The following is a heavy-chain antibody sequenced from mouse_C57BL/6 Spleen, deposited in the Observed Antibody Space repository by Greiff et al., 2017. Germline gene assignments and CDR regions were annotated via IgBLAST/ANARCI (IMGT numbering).Heavy chain of an antibody. J-gene: IGHJ3*01. Sequence: QVQLQQPGAELVKPGASVKLSCKASGYTFTSYWMHWVKQRPGQGLEWIGMIHPNSGSTNYNEKFKSKATLPVDKSSSTAYMQLSSLTSEDSAVYYCASYDYERVAYWGQGTLVTVSA. CDR2: IHPNSGST. D-gene: IGHD2-4*01. CDR3: ASYDYERVAY. CDR1: GYTFTSYW. V-gene: IGHV1-64*01.